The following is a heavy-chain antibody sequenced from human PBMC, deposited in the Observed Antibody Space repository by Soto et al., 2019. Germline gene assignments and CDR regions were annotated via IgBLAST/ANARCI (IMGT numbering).Heavy chain of an antibody. J-gene: IGHJ4*02. CDR3: VASALSFDF. Sequence: GGSLRLSCEASGFTFSTYAMHWVRQTPGKGLEWLAVISHDGDKEHISDSVKGRFAISRDNSKNTLYLQISSLKDEDTAVYQCVASALSFDFWGQGTPVTVSS. V-gene: IGHV3-30*09. CDR2: ISHDGDKE. CDR1: GFTFSTYA. D-gene: IGHD3-16*02.